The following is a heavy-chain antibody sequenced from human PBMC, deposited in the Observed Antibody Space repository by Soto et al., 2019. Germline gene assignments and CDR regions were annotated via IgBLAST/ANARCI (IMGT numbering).Heavy chain of an antibody. V-gene: IGHV3-23*01. CDR3: AKAAARYFDY. CDR2: ISGSGGST. CDR1: GFTFSSYA. J-gene: IGHJ4*02. Sequence: GGSLRLSCAASGFTFSSYAMSWVRQAPGKGLEWVSIISGSGGSTYYADSVKGRFIISRDISKKMLFLHMNGLRGEDTGTYYCAKAAARYFDYWGRGTLVTISS. D-gene: IGHD6-13*01.